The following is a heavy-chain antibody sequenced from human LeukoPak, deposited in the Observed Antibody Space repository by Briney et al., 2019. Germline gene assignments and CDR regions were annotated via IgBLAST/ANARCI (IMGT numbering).Heavy chain of an antibody. Sequence: ASVKVSCKASGYTFTSYDMNWVRQAPGQGLEWMGWINTNTGNPTYAQGFTGRFVFSLDTSVSTAYLQISSLKAEDTAVYYCARVLLWFGEFTYAPNWFDPWGQGTLVTVSS. CDR3: ARVLLWFGEFTYAPNWFDP. J-gene: IGHJ5*02. CDR2: INTNTGNP. D-gene: IGHD3-10*01. V-gene: IGHV7-4-1*02. CDR1: GYTFTSYD.